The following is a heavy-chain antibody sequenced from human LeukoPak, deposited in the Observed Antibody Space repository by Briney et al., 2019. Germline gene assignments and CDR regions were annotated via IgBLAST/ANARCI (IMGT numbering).Heavy chain of an antibody. V-gene: IGHV3-30*18. J-gene: IGHJ6*02. CDR1: GFMFTNCD. Sequence: GSSLRLSCVASGFMFTNCDFHWVRQAPGKGPEWVATVSYDGKYEFYSDSVKGRFSISRNDSDNTVYLQMNSLRPEDSAVFYCAKVRGPLYYYAVDAWGQGTKVTVSS. CDR3: AKVRGPLYYYAVDA. D-gene: IGHD1-14*01. CDR2: VSYDGKYE.